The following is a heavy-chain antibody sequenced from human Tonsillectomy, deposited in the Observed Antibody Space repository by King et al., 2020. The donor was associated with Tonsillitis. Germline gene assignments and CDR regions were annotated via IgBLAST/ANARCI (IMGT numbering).Heavy chain of an antibody. D-gene: IGHD3-10*01. J-gene: IGHJ5*01. Sequence: VQLVESGAEVKKPGASVKVSCKTSGYTFPNYDVNWVRQATGQGLEWMGWMNPNSGDTGYAQKLQGRVTMTRNTSITTAYMELSSLRSEDTVVYYRVRGAIIRVLGSGGQGPLATVSS. V-gene: IGHV1-8*01. CDR2: MNPNSGDT. CDR1: GYTFPNYD. CDR3: VRGAIIRVLGS.